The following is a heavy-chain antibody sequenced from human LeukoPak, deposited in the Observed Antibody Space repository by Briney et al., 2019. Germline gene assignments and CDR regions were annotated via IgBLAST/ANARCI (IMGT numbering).Heavy chain of an antibody. J-gene: IGHJ5*02. CDR2: IYYSGST. CDR1: GDSISSYY. V-gene: IGHV4-59*01. Sequence: PSETLSLACTVSGDSISSYYWNWIRQPPGKGLEWIGYIYYSGSTNYNPSLKSRVTISVDTSKNQFSLKLSSVTAEDTAVYYCATIGIVGATRNWFDPWGQGTLVTVSS. CDR3: ATIGIVGATRNWFDP. D-gene: IGHD1-26*01.